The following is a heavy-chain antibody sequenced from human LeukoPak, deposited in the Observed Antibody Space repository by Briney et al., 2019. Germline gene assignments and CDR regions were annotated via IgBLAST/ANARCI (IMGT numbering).Heavy chain of an antibody. CDR1: GGSISSGDYY. D-gene: IGHD5-12*01. CDR2: IYYSGST. V-gene: IGHV4-30-4*01. Sequence: PSETLSLTCTVSGGSISSGDYYWSWIRQPPGKGLEWIGYIYYSGSTYYNPSLKSRVTISVDTSKNQFSLKLSSVTAADTAVYYCARGRYGGYSVDYWGQGTLVTVSS. J-gene: IGHJ4*02. CDR3: ARGRYGGYSVDY.